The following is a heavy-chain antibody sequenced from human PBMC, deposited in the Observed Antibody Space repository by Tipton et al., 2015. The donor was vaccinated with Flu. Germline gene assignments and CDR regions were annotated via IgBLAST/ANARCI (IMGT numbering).Heavy chain of an antibody. D-gene: IGHD5-24*01. V-gene: IGHV1-69*06. J-gene: IGHJ3*02. CDR2: IIPFFDTP. CDR3: AREVEMASLKAHGFDI. Sequence: QLVQSGAEVKKPGSSVKVSCRASGVTFNSYPISWVRQAPGQGLEWMGGIIPFFDTPTYAQKFQGRVTITADKSTSTAYMELSSLRSEDTAVYFCAREVEMASLKAHGFDIWGQGTKVTVSS. CDR1: GVTFNSYP.